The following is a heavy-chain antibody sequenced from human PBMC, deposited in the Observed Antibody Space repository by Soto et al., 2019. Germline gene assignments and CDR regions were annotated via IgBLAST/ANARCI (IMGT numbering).Heavy chain of an antibody. V-gene: IGHV4-59*01. CDR3: ARSHSFDGSIYHYYFDF. CDR2: IYASGAT. J-gene: IGHJ4*02. D-gene: IGHD3-10*01. CDR1: GGSISTYY. Sequence: KTSETLSLTCTVSGGSISTYYWSWIRQPPGGTLEWIGYIYASGATTYNPSLESRVTMSVDMPNNEFSLELTSLTAADTAVYYCARSHSFDGSIYHYYFDFWGQGTLVTV.